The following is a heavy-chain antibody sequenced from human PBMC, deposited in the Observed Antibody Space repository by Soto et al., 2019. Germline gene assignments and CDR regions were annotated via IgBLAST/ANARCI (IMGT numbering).Heavy chain of an antibody. CDR1: GGSISSGDYY. Sequence: PSETLSLTCTVSGGSISSGDYYWSWIRQPPGKGLEWIGYIYYSGSTYYNPSLKSRVTISVDTSKNQFSLKLSSVTAEDTAVYYCARDRGDGSGSLFYYGMDAWGQGTTVTVSS. J-gene: IGHJ6*02. CDR3: ARDRGDGSGSLFYYGMDA. CDR2: IYYSGST. D-gene: IGHD3-10*01. V-gene: IGHV4-30-4*02.